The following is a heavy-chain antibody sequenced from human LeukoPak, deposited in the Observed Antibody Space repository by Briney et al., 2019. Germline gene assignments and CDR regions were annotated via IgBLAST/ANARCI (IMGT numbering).Heavy chain of an antibody. CDR3: AKDMSPLTGSGSYCFDY. D-gene: IGHD3-10*01. CDR2: IRYDGSNK. V-gene: IGHV3-30*02. J-gene: IGHJ4*02. Sequence: GGSLRLSCAASGFTFSSYGMHWVRQAPGKGLEWVAFIRYDGSNKYYADSVKGRFTISRDNSKNTLYLRMNSLRAEDTAVYYCAKDMSPLTGSGSYCFDYWGQGTLVTVSS. CDR1: GFTFSSYG.